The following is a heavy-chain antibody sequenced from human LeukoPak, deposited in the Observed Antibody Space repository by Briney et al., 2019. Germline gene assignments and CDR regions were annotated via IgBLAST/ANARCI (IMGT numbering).Heavy chain of an antibody. V-gene: IGHV3-48*01. J-gene: IGHJ6*03. CDR1: GFTFSSYS. CDR2: ISSSSSTI. D-gene: IGHD3-10*01. CDR3: ARSGSWDNYYYCYMDV. Sequence: TGGPLRLSCAASGFTFSSYSMNWVRQAPGKGLEWVSYISSSSSTIYYADSVKGRFTISRDNAKNSLYLQMNSLRAEDTAVYYCARSGSWDNYYYCYMDVWGKGTTVTVSS.